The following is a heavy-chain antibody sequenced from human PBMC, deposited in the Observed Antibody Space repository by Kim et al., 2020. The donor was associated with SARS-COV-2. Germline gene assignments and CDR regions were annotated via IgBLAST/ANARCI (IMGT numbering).Heavy chain of an antibody. Sequence: GGSLRLSCAASGFRLSDYWMHWVRQVPGKGLVWVSRINSDGSSISYADSVKGRFTISRDNAKNTLYLQMNSLRAEDTAVYYCARRTAAGSYYFFDYWGQGTLVPVSS. CDR1: GFRLSDYW. CDR2: INSDGSSI. J-gene: IGHJ4*02. CDR3: ARRTAAGSYYFFDY. D-gene: IGHD1-26*01. V-gene: IGHV3-74*01.